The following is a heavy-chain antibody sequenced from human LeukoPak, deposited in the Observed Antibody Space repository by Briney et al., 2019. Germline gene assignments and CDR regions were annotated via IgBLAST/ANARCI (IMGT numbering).Heavy chain of an antibody. CDR2: IYYSGST. V-gene: IGHV4-59*01. CDR1: GGSISSYY. D-gene: IGHD6-6*01. J-gene: IGHJ2*01. CDR3: ARISPAGSSTFSWYFDL. Sequence: PSETLSLTCTVSGGSISSYYWSWIRQPPGKGLEWIGYIYYSGSTNYNPSLKSRVTISVDTSKNQFSLKLSSVTAADTAVYYCARISPAGSSTFSWYFDLWGRGTLVTVSS.